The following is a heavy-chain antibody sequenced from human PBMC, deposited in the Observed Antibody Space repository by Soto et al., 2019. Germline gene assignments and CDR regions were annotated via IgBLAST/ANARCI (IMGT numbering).Heavy chain of an antibody. CDR3: ASGANYDSSGHDY. Sequence: ASVKVSCKASGYTFTSYAMHWVRQAPGQRLEWMGWINAGNGNTKYSQKFQGRVTISRDTSASTAYMELSSLRSEETAVYFCASGANYDSSGHDYWGQGTQVTVSS. CDR2: INAGNGNT. D-gene: IGHD3-22*01. V-gene: IGHV1-3*01. J-gene: IGHJ4*02. CDR1: GYTFTSYA.